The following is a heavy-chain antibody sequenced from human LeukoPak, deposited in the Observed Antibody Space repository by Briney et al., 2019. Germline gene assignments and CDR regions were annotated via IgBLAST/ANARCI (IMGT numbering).Heavy chain of an antibody. J-gene: IGHJ4*02. V-gene: IGHV3-7*05. Sequence: AGGSLRLSCAASGFTFSSYWMSWVRQAPGKGLEWVANIKQDGSKKYYVDSVKGRFTISRDNAKNSLYLQMNSLRVEDTAVYYCARALGDYCSSTSCHYFVYWGQGTLVTVSS. CDR1: GFTFSSYW. CDR3: ARALGDYCSSTSCHYFVY. CDR2: IKQDGSKK. D-gene: IGHD2-2*01.